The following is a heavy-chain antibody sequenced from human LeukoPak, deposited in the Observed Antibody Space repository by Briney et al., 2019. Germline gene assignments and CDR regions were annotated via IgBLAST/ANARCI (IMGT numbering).Heavy chain of an antibody. Sequence: PGGSLRLSCAASGSTFSSYAMSWVRQAQGKGLEWVSAISGSGGSTYYADSVKGRFSISRDNSTKTLYLKMNRLRAEHTAVYYCARSSRYSTSSPTGYWGQGTLITVSS. CDR1: GSTFSSYA. CDR3: ARSSRYSTSSPTGY. CDR2: ISGSGGST. D-gene: IGHD6-6*01. J-gene: IGHJ1*01. V-gene: IGHV3-23*01.